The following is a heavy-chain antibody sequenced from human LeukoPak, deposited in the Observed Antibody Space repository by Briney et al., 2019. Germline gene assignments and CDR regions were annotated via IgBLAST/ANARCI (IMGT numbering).Heavy chain of an antibody. CDR1: GFTFNTYA. CDR2: ISVNGGNT. CDR3: AKQNGDYGNWFDP. Sequence: PGGSLRLSCAASGFTFNTYAMSWVRQAPGKGLEWVSGISVNGGNTYYADSVKGRFTISRDNSKNTLYLQMKSLRAEDTAVYYCAKQNGDYGNWFDPWGQGTLVTVSS. D-gene: IGHD4-17*01. J-gene: IGHJ5*02. V-gene: IGHV3-23*01.